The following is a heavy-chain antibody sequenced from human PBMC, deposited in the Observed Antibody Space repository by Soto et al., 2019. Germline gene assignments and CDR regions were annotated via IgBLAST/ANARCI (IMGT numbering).Heavy chain of an antibody. CDR2: ISYDGSNK. CDR3: AKALGLYCSGGSCYLFDY. CDR1: GFTFSSYG. J-gene: IGHJ4*02. D-gene: IGHD2-15*01. V-gene: IGHV3-30*18. Sequence: GGSLRLSCAASGFTFSSYGMHWVRQAPGKGLGWVAVISYDGSNKYYADSVKGRFTISRDNSKNTLYLQMNSLRAEDTAVYYCAKALGLYCSGGSCYLFDYWGQGTLVTVSS.